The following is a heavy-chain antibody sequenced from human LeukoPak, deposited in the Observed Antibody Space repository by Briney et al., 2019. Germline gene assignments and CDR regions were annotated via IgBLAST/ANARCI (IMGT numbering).Heavy chain of an antibody. Sequence: ASVKVSCKASGYTFTSYGISWVRQAPGQGPEWMGWISAYSGNRNYAQKFQDRVSMTTDTSTNTGYMELWSLRSDDTAVYYCARDGAISPGGIDSFDIWGQGTMVTVSS. J-gene: IGHJ3*02. CDR3: ARDGAISPGGIDSFDI. CDR1: GYTFTSYG. V-gene: IGHV1-18*01. D-gene: IGHD3-16*01. CDR2: ISAYSGNR.